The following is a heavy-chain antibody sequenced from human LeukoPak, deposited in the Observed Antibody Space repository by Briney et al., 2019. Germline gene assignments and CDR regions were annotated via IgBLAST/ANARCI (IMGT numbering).Heavy chain of an antibody. V-gene: IGHV3-48*04. CDR2: ISSSSSTI. Sequence: PGGSLRLSCAASGFTFSSYSMNWVRQAPGKGLEWVSYISSSSSTIYYADSVKGRFTISRDNAKNSLYLQMNSLRAEDTAVYYCARDPIAAAGTWFDYWGQGTLVTVSS. J-gene: IGHJ4*02. CDR3: ARDPIAAAGTWFDY. CDR1: GFTFSSYS. D-gene: IGHD6-13*01.